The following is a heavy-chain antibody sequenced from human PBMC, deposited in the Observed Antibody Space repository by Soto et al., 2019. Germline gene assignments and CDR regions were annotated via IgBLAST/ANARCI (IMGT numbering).Heavy chain of an antibody. CDR3: ARGGGRGYSYGYGIRDDAFNL. D-gene: IGHD5-18*01. CDR1: GESFSGYY. J-gene: IGHJ3*01. Sequence: PSETLSLTCAVYGESFSGYYWSWIRQPPGKGLEWIGEINHLGRTNYNPSRKSRVTILVDKSKNQFSLKMNSVTAADTAVYFCARGGGRGYSYGYGIRDDAFNLWGQGTMVTVSS. V-gene: IGHV4-34*01. CDR2: INHLGRT.